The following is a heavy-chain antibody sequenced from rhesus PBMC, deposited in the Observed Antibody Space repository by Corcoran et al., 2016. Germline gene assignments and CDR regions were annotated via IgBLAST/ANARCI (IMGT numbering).Heavy chain of an antibody. J-gene: IGHJ4*01. D-gene: IGHD6-31*01. CDR3: ARGSSGHFDY. CDR1: GGSISSSY. Sequence: QVQLQESGPGLVKPSETLSVTCAVSGGSISSSYWSWIRQAPGMGLEWIGYIYGSGSSTNYNPTLNSRVTLSVDTSKNQLSLKLSSVTTADTAVYYCARGSSGHFDYWGQGVLVTVSS. V-gene: IGHV4-169*01. CDR2: IYGSGSST.